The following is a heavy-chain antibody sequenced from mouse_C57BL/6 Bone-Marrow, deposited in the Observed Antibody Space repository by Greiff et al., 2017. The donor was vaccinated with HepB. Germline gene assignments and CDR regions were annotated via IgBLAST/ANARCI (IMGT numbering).Heavy chain of an antibody. J-gene: IGHJ4*01. V-gene: IGHV2-6-1*01. CDR2: IWSDGST. D-gene: IGHD1-1*01. CDR1: GFSLTSYG. Sequence: QVQLKESGPGLVAPSQSLSITCTVSGFSLTSYGVHWVRQPPGKGLEWLVVIWSDGSTTYNSALKSRLSISKDNSKSQVFLKMNSLQTDDTAMYYCARHADNPTVYYYAMDYWGQGTSVTVSS. CDR3: ARHADNPTVYYYAMDY.